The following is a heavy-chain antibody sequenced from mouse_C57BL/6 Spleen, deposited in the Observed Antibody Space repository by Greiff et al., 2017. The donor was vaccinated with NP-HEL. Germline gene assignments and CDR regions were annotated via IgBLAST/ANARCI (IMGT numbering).Heavy chain of an antibody. V-gene: IGHV1-80*01. Sequence: VQLQQSGAELVKPGASVKISCKASGYAFSSYWMNWVKQRPGKGLEWIGQIYPGDGDTNYNGKLKGKATLTADKSSSTAYMQLSSLTSEDSAVYFCARIYDDYDEDWYFDVWGTGTTVTVSS. CDR2: IYPGDGDT. CDR1: GYAFSSYW. CDR3: ARIYDDYDEDWYFDV. J-gene: IGHJ1*03. D-gene: IGHD2-4*01.